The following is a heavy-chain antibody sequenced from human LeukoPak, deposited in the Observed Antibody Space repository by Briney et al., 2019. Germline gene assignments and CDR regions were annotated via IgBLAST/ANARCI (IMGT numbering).Heavy chain of an antibody. CDR2: IYTSGST. CDR3: SRQGGYKSPFQH. V-gene: IGHV4-59*08. CDR1: GASISSYY. Sequence: SETLSLTCTVSGASISSYYWSWIRQPPGKGLEWIGYIYTSGSTNYNPSLKSRVTISIDTSKNQFSPKLSSVTAADTAVYYCSRQGGYKSPFQHWGQGTLVTVSS. D-gene: IGHD5-24*01. J-gene: IGHJ1*01.